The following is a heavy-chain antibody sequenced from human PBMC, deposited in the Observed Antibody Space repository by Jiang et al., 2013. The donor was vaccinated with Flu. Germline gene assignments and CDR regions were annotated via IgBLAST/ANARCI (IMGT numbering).Heavy chain of an antibody. D-gene: IGHD4-23*01. CDR3: AKDASYGGNSPHFDY. CDR1: GFTFDDYT. Sequence: QLLESGGVVVQPGGSLRLSCAASGFTFDDYTMHWVRQAPGKGLEWVSLISWDGGSTYYADSVKGRFTISRDNSKNSLYLQMNSLRTEDTALYYCAKDASYGGNSPHFDYWGQGTLVTVSS. J-gene: IGHJ4*02. CDR2: ISWDGGST. V-gene: IGHV3-43*01.